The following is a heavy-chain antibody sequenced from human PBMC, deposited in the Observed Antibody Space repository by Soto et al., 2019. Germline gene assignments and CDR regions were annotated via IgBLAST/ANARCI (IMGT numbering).Heavy chain of an antibody. J-gene: IGHJ6*02. Sequence: QVQLVQSGAEVKKPGSSVKVSCKASGGTFSSYAISWVRQAPGQGLEWMGGIIPIFGTANYAQKFQGRVMSTADESRSTAWRELSSLRSEDTAVYDCARGCSSCYSGTYGIDVWGQGTTVTVSS. CDR2: IIPIFGTA. V-gene: IGHV1-69*01. D-gene: IGHD2-15*01. CDR3: ARGCSSCYSGTYGIDV. CDR1: GGTFSSYA.